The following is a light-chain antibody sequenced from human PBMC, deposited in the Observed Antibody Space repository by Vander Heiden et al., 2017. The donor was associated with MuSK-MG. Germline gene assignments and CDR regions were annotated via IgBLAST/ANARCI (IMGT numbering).Light chain of an antibody. CDR2: DDS. CDR3: QVGDSGSDNYV. V-gene: IGLV3-21*02. CDR1: HFGSNS. Sequence: SYVLTQPPSVSVAPGQTAGISCGVIHFGSNSVHWYPQRPGQAPVLVVYDDSDRRSGIPEGLSGSKSGNTATLTISRVEDGEEADYYCQVGDSGSDNYVFGAGTKLTVL. J-gene: IGLJ1*01.